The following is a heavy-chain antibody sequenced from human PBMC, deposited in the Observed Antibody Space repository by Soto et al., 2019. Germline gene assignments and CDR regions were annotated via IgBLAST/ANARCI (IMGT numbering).Heavy chain of an antibody. CDR2: INHSGIT. CDR3: ARAPDYCRGGSCYVRWFDP. V-gene: IGHV4-34*01. D-gene: IGHD2-15*01. CDR1: GGSFSGYY. J-gene: IGHJ5*02. Sequence: QVQLQQWGAGLLKPSETLSLTCAVYGGSFSGYYWGWIRQPPGKGLEWIGEINHSGITNYNPSLKSRVTIAVDTSKNPFSLKLSSVTAAYTAVYYCARAPDYCRGGSCYVRWFDPWGQGTLVTVSS.